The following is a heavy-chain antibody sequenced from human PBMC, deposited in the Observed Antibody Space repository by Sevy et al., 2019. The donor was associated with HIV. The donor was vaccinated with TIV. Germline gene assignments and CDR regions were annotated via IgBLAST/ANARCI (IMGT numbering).Heavy chain of an antibody. V-gene: IGHV4-61*01. CDR1: GGSVNSGTYY. Sequence: SETLSLTCTVSGGSVNSGTYYWSWIRQPPGKQLEWIGYIYYSGSTNSNPSLKSRVTISVDTSKNQFSLRLSSVTAADTAVYYCARASSVFHFDYWGQGTLVTVSS. CDR3: ARASSVFHFDY. CDR2: IYYSGST. J-gene: IGHJ4*02.